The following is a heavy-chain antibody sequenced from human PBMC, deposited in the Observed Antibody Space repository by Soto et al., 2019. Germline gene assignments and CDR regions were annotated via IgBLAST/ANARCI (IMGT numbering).Heavy chain of an antibody. Sequence: ASVKVSCKASGYTFTGYYMHWVRQAPGQGLEWMGWINPNSGGTNYAQKFQGWVTMTRDTSISTAYMELSRLRSDDTAVYYCARGGYDKDGNDAFDIWGQGTMVTVSS. CDR2: INPNSGGT. CDR3: ARGGYDKDGNDAFDI. V-gene: IGHV1-2*04. D-gene: IGHD3-9*01. CDR1: GYTFTGYY. J-gene: IGHJ3*02.